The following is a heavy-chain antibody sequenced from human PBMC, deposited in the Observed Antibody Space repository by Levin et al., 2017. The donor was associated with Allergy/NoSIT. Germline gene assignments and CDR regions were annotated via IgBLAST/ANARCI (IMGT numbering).Heavy chain of an antibody. CDR2: INPHSGDT. J-gene: IGHJ2*01. CDR1: GYSFTVYY. Sequence: GESLKISCKASGYSFTVYYMHWVRQAPGQGLECMGRINPHSGDTDYAQKFQDRVTLTRHTSISTAYLEVNSLTPDDTAVYYCARGRGSSVRDHWRFDLWGRGTLVTVSS. V-gene: IGHV1-2*06. D-gene: IGHD2-2*01. CDR3: ARGRGSSVRDHWRFDL.